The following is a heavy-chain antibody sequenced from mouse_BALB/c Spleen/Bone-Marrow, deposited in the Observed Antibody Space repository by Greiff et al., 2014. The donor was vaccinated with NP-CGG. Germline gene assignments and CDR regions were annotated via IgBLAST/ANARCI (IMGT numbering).Heavy chain of an antibody. CDR2: IYPGDGDT. CDR1: GYDFTTHW. V-gene: IGHV1-87*01. D-gene: IGHD1-2*01. Sequence: QVQLQQSGAELARPGASVKLSCKASGYDFTTHWMQWVKQRPGQGLEWIGAIYPGDGDTRYTQKFKGKATLTADESSSTAYMQLSDLASEDSAVYYCARGDDGYHWYFDVWGAGTTVTVSS. CDR3: ARGDDGYHWYFDV. J-gene: IGHJ1*01.